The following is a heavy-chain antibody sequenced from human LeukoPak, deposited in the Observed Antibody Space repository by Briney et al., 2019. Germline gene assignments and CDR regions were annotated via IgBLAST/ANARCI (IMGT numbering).Heavy chain of an antibody. CDR2: TSTSGGSA. D-gene: IGHD1-26*01. J-gene: IGHJ4*02. CDR3: ARYSGSYYYPPAWDL. Sequence: PGGSLRLSCAASGFTFNNAWMSWVRQAPGKGLEWVSATSTSGGSAYYADSVKGRFTISRDNSKNTLYLQMDSLRADDTAVYYCARYSGSYYYPPAWDLWGQGTLVTVSS. V-gene: IGHV3-23*01. CDR1: GFTFNNAW.